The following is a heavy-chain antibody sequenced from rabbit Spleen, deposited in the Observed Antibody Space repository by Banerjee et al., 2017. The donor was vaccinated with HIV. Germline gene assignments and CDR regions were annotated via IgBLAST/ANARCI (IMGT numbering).Heavy chain of an antibody. J-gene: IGHJ4*01. V-gene: IGHV1S40*01. Sequence: QSLEESGGDLVKPGASLTLTCTASGFSFSAGYYMTWVRQAPGKGLEWIGLTEPIFGTTYYASWVNGRFTISSHNAQNTLYLQLKSLTAADTATYFCARDAAGRDDLNLWGPGTLVTVS. D-gene: IGHD4-2*01. CDR2: LTEPIFGTT. CDR3: ARDAAGRDDLNL. CDR1: GFSFSAGYY.